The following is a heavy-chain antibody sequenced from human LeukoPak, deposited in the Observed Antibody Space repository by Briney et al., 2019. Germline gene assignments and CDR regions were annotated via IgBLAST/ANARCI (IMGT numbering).Heavy chain of an antibody. J-gene: IGHJ4*02. CDR2: IYYSGST. Sequence: SETLSLTCTVSGGSISSSSYYWSWIRQPPGKGLEWIGYIYYSGSTNYNPSLKSRVTISVDTSKNHFSLRLSSVTAADTAVYYCASGGYQLLSPFDYWGQGTLVTVSS. CDR3: ASGGYQLLSPFDY. D-gene: IGHD2-2*01. V-gene: IGHV4-61*01. CDR1: GGSISSSSYY.